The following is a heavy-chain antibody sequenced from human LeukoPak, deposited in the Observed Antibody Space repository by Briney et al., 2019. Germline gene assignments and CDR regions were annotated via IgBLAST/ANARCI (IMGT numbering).Heavy chain of an antibody. CDR1: GFTFSGYW. CDR2: INQNGGEK. V-gene: IGHV3-7*01. D-gene: IGHD2-2*01. J-gene: IGHJ6*02. Sequence: GGSLRLSCADSGFTFSGYWMNWVRQAPGKGLEWVANINQNGGEKYYVDSVKGRFTISRDNGKNSLYLQMNSLRAEDTAVYYCARDLGPGYCSSTSCPSYYYYGMDVWGQGTTVTVSS. CDR3: ARDLGPGYCSSTSCPSYYYYGMDV.